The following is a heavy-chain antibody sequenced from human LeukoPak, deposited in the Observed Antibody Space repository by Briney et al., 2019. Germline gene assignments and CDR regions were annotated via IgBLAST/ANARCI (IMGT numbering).Heavy chain of an antibody. CDR2: IYYSGST. V-gene: IGHV4-59*12. D-gene: IGHD6-19*01. CDR1: GGSISSYY. Sequence: SETLSLTCTVSGGSISSYYWSWIRQPPGKGLEWIGYIYYSGSTNYNPSLKSRVTMSVDTSKNQFSLKLSSVTAADTAVYYCAREGGRIAVAGRREYFDYWGQGTLVTVSS. J-gene: IGHJ4*02. CDR3: AREGGRIAVAGRREYFDY.